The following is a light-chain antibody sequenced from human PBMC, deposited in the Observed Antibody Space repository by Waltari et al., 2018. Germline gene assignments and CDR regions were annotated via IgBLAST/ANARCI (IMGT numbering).Light chain of an antibody. J-gene: IGKJ2*01. CDR2: ATS. CDR3: QQYGISPPYT. Sequence: EIVLTQSPGTLSLSPGERDTLSCRASQSVRSTYLVWYQQRFGQAPRLLIYATSNRAPGVPDRFSASGSGTDFTLTISRLEPEDFAVYYCQQYGISPPYTFGQGTKLEIK. CDR1: QSVRSTY. V-gene: IGKV3-20*01.